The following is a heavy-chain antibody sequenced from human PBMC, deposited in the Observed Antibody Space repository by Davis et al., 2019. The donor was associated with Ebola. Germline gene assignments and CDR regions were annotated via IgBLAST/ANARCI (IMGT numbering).Heavy chain of an antibody. J-gene: IGHJ5*02. V-gene: IGHV3-7*03. CDR2: IKQDGSQK. CDR1: GFTFSSYW. Sequence: GESLKISCAASGFTFSSYWISFVRQAPGKGLEWVANIKQDGSQKYYADSVKGRFTISRDNAENSVFLQMNSLRAEDTAVYYCARAGSYYESSDYYEYPTWFDPWGQGTLVTVSS. D-gene: IGHD3-22*01. CDR3: ARAGSYYESSDYYEYPTWFDP.